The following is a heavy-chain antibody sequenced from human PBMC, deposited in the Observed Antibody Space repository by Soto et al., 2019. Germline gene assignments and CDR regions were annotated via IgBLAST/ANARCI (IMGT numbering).Heavy chain of an antibody. D-gene: IGHD2-15*01. J-gene: IGHJ6*02. CDR3: AKDRSCALTTRRFYYYYGLEV. V-gene: IGHV3-30*18. Sequence: LPCTASGFTFSSYGLHRVRPATGKGLERVAVISYDGSNKYYADSVKGRFTISRDNSKNTLYLQMNSLRAEDTALYYCAKDRSCALTTRRFYYYYGLEVWVQGTSVTLS. CDR2: ISYDGSNK. CDR1: GFTFSSYG.